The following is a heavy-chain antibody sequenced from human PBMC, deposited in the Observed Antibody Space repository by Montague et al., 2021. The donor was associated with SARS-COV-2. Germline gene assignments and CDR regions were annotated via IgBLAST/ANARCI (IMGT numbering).Heavy chain of an antibody. CDR2: INYNGNT. Sequence: SETLSLTCTVSGDSISTYYWSWIRQPPGKGLERIGYINYNGNTNYNPSLKSRVTISVGTSKNQFSLRLSPVTAADTAVYFCASGGAWYYYDTGGYVNALDTWGQGTMVTVSS. CDR3: ASGGAWYYYDTGGYVNALDT. V-gene: IGHV4-59*01. D-gene: IGHD3-22*01. CDR1: GDSISTYY. J-gene: IGHJ3*02.